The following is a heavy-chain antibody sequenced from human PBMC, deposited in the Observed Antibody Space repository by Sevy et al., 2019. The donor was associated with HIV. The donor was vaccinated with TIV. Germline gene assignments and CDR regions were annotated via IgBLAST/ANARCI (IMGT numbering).Heavy chain of an antibody. Sequence: GESLKISCVASGFTFSSYGMHWVRQAPGKGLEWVAVIRYDGTNKWYAESVKGRFTISRDTSKSMLYLRMNSLRAEDTGVYFCARERCRKGHDHWGQGTLVTVSS. D-gene: IGHD2-8*01. CDR2: IRYDGTNK. CDR1: GFTFSSYG. J-gene: IGHJ4*02. CDR3: ARERCRKGHDH. V-gene: IGHV3-33*01.